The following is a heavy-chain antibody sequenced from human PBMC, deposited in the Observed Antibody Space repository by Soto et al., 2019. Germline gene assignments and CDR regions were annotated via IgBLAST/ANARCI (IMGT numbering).Heavy chain of an antibody. CDR3: SVDAGFDR. CDR2: ISWNSGSI. Sequence: PGGSLRLSCAASGFNIDDYGMYWVRQAPGKGLEWVSGISWNSGSIDYADSVKGRFTISRDNAKNSLYLQMNSLRAEDTALYYCSVDAGFDRCGQGTMVTVSS. V-gene: IGHV3-9*01. CDR1: GFNIDDYG. J-gene: IGHJ3*01.